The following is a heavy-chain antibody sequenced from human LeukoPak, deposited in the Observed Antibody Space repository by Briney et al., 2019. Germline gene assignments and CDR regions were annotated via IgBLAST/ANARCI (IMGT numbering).Heavy chain of an antibody. Sequence: ASVKVSCKASGYTFTNFDINWVRQATGQGLEWMGWMNPNTGNAGYAQKFQDRVTITWDASISTAYMDLSSLRSEDTAVYYCARVGYSNSYDYWGQGTLVTVSS. V-gene: IGHV1-8*03. CDR3: ARVGYSNSYDY. D-gene: IGHD4-11*01. CDR2: MNPNTGNA. CDR1: GYTFTNFD. J-gene: IGHJ4*02.